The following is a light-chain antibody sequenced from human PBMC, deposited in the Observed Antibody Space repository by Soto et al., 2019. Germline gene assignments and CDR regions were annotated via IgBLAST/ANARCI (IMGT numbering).Light chain of an antibody. Sequence: EIVLTQSPGTLSLSPGEGATLSCRASQTVGTSYLAWYQQHPGQAPRLLIYGTSNRATGIPDRFSGSGSGTDFTLAISRLEPEDFAVYYCQQDGSSWTFGQGTKVDIK. CDR1: QTVGTSY. V-gene: IGKV3-20*01. CDR3: QQDGSSWT. CDR2: GTS. J-gene: IGKJ1*01.